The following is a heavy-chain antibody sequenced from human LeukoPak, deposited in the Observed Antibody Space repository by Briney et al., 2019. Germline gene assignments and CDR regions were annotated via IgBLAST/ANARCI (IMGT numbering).Heavy chain of an antibody. D-gene: IGHD6-13*01. CDR3: ARASPGIAAALLDY. J-gene: IGHJ4*02. CDR1: GFTVSSNY. Sequence: PGGSLRLSCAASGFTVSSNYMSWVRQAPGKGLEWVSVIYSGGSTYYADSVKGRFTISRDNSKNTLYLQMNSLRAEDTAVYYCARASPGIAAALLDYWGQGTLVTVSS. CDR2: IYSGGST. V-gene: IGHV3-66*01.